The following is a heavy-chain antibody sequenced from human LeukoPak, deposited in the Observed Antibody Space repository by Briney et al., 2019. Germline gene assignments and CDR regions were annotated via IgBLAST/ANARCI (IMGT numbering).Heavy chain of an antibody. CDR2: ISYDGSNK. D-gene: IGHD4-17*01. J-gene: IGHJ6*02. CDR3: AKGPHPDDDYGDYSGYYYGMDV. V-gene: IGHV3-30*04. Sequence: GGSLRLSCAASGFTFSSYAMHWVRQAPGKGLEWVAVISYDGSNKYYADSVKGRFTISRDNSKNTLYLQMNSLRAEDTAVYYCAKGPHPDDDYGDYSGYYYGMDVWGQGTTVTVSS. CDR1: GFTFSSYA.